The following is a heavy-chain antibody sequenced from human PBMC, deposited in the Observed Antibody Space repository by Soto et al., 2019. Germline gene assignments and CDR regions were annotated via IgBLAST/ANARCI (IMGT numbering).Heavy chain of an antibody. J-gene: IGHJ4*02. V-gene: IGHV3-74*03. D-gene: IGHD3-10*02. CDR3: ARGNISVAVRGLYDY. CDR2: INTDGSDV. Sequence: GGSLRLSCIASELTFSTSWMHWVRQAPGKGPVWISRINTDGSDVTYADSVKGRFAVSRDNAKNTLYLQMNSLRVEDTAVYFCARGNISVAVRGLYDYWGQGTLVTVSS. CDR1: ELTFSTSW.